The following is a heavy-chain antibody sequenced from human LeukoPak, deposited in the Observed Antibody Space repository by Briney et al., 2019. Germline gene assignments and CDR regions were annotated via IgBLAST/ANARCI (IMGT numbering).Heavy chain of an antibody. V-gene: IGHV4-59*01. CDR2: ICYSGTT. Sequence: SETLSLTCAVSGGSISSYYWSWIRQPPGKGLEWIGYICYSGTTNYNPSLKSRVTISVDTSKNHFSLKLSSVTAADTAVYYCARGAALAYWGQGTLVTVSS. CDR1: GGSISSYY. CDR3: ARGAALAY. D-gene: IGHD6-6*01. J-gene: IGHJ4*02.